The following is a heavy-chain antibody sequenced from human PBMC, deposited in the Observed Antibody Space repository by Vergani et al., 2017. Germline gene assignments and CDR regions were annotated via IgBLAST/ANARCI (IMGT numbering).Heavy chain of an antibody. D-gene: IGHD2-15*01. CDR1: GESIRSGSHY. CDR2: IHTGGST. V-gene: IGHV4-61*02. Sequence: QVKLQESGPGLLKPSQTLSLTCTVSGESIRSGSHYWSWIRQPAGKGPEWIGHIHTGGSTDLNPSFKSRVSISVDTSKSQFSLKLNSVTVADTAVYYCARSRAHCTSGSCPAIWGQGTLVTVSS. CDR3: ARSRAHCTSGSCPAI. J-gene: IGHJ4*02.